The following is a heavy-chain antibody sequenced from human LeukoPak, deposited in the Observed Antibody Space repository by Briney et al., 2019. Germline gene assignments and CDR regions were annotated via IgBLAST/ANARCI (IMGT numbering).Heavy chain of an antibody. Sequence: GGSLRLSCAASGFTFNSYATSWVRQAPWERLQWVSGISDSGGNTYYADSVRGRFTISRDNSKNTLYLQMNSLRAEDTAVYYCARDSEIVATMYGIDVWGQGTTVTVSS. V-gene: IGHV3-23*01. J-gene: IGHJ6*02. D-gene: IGHD5-12*01. CDR2: ISDSGGNT. CDR3: ARDSEIVATMYGIDV. CDR1: GFTFNSYA.